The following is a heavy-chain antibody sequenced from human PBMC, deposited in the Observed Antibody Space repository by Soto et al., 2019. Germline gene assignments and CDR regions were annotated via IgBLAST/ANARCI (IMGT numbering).Heavy chain of an antibody. V-gene: IGHV3-21*01. CDR3: VGLPQWLGGDYTFDL. CDR2: INSGRSSR. Sequence: EVQVVESGGGLVKPGGSLRLTCAGSGFIFSTYSMHWVRQAPGKGLEWVSTINSGRSSRYYADSVKGRFTISRDNAKESLWLQMDSLTAEDTAFYYCVGLPQWLGGDYTFDLWGQGTMVTVSS. CDR1: GFIFSTYS. D-gene: IGHD6-19*01. J-gene: IGHJ3*01.